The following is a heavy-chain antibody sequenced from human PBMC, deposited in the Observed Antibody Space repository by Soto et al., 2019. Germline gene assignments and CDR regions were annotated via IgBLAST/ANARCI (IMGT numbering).Heavy chain of an antibody. V-gene: IGHV4-61*01. CDR2: IYYSGST. Sequence: SETLSLTCTVSGGSVSSGSYYWSWIRQPPGKGLEWIGYIYYSGSTNYNPSLKSRVTISVHTSKNQFSLKLSSVTAADTAVYYCARRNNAGARLGYFDYWGQGTLVTVSS. CDR1: GGSVSSGSYY. J-gene: IGHJ4*02. CDR3: ARRNNAGARLGYFDY. D-gene: IGHD1-1*01.